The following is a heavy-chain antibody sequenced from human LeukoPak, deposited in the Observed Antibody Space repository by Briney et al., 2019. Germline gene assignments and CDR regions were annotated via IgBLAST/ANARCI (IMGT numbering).Heavy chain of an antibody. V-gene: IGHV3-74*01. J-gene: IGHJ4*02. CDR1: GFTFSTYW. CDR3: AKEGYYGSGSYWFDY. Sequence: GGSLRLSCAASGFTFSTYWMHWVRQAPGKGLMWVARINSDGSNTIYMDSVKGRFTISRDNPKNTLYLQMNSLRAEDTALYYCAKEGYYGSGSYWFDYWGQGTLVTVSS. D-gene: IGHD3-10*01. CDR2: INSDGSNT.